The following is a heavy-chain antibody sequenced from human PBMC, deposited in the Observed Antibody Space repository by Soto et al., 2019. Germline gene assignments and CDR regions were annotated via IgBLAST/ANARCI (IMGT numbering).Heavy chain of an antibody. J-gene: IGHJ3*02. D-gene: IGHD3-3*01. V-gene: IGHV1-2*02. CDR3: ARGGGVGVAGSAAFDM. CDR1: GYPVTAYY. Sequence: QLHLVQSGAVVKKPGASVTVSCSASGYPVTAYYMHWVRQAPGRGLEWMGGINPATGAAKYTQTFQGRATMTRDTSTGTVFMELGGLTSEDTAVFYCARGGGVGVAGSAAFDMWGQGTLVTVSS. CDR2: INPATGAA.